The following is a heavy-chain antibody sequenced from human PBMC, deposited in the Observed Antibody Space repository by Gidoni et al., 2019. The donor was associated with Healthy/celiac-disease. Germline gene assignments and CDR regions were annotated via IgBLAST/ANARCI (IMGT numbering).Heavy chain of an antibody. CDR2: ISSSSSTI. Sequence: EVQLVESGGGLVQPGGSLRLSCAASGFTFSSYSMNWVRQAPGKGLEWVSYISSSSSTIYYADSVKGRFTISRDNAKNSLYLQMNSLRAEDTAVYYCAREPRDYGDYVGAFDIWGQGTMVTVSS. V-gene: IGHV3-48*01. CDR3: AREPRDYGDYVGAFDI. D-gene: IGHD4-17*01. CDR1: GFTFSSYS. J-gene: IGHJ3*02.